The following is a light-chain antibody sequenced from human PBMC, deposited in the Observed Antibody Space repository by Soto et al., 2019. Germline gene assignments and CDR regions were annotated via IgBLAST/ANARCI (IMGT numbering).Light chain of an antibody. CDR1: QRVSSF. V-gene: IGKV3-11*01. CDR3: QQRRNWVT. CDR2: DAS. Sequence: EVVLTQSPATLSLSPGERASLSCRASQRVSSFLAWYQQKPGQPPRLLIYDASNRATGIPARFSGSGSGTDFTLTISSLEPEDFAVYYCQQRRNWVTFGGGTTVEI. J-gene: IGKJ4*01.